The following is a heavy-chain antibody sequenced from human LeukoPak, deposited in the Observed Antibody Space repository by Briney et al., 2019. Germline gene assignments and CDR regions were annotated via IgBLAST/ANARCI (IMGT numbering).Heavy chain of an antibody. Sequence: SETLSLTCAVSGGSISSGGYSWSWIRQPPGKGLEWIRYIYHSGSTYYNPSLKSRVTISVDRSKNQSSLKLSSVTAADTAVYYCARAGSGTDAFDIWGQGTMVTVSS. CDR1: GGSISSGGYS. D-gene: IGHD3-10*01. CDR2: IYHSGST. V-gene: IGHV4-30-2*01. J-gene: IGHJ3*02. CDR3: ARAGSGTDAFDI.